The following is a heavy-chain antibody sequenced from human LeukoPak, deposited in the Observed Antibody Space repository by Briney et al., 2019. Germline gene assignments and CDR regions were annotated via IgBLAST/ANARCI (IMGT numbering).Heavy chain of an antibody. D-gene: IGHD6-19*01. CDR1: GFTFSSYW. J-gene: IGHJ4*02. CDR3: ANHRAGSAWFTLDY. V-gene: IGHV3-7*03. CDR2: INQDGSEK. Sequence: GGSLRLSCAASGFTFSSYWMNWVRQAPGKGLEWVANINQDGSEKYYVDSVKGRFTISRDNAKNSLYLQMNSLRAEDTAMYYCANHRAGSAWFTLDYWGPGTLVTVSS.